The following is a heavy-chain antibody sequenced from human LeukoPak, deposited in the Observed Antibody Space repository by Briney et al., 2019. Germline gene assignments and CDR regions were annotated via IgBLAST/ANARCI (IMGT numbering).Heavy chain of an antibody. CDR1: GYSISSGYY. J-gene: IGHJ4*02. Sequence: SETLSLTCTVSGYSISSGYYWGWIRQPPGKGLEWIGNIYHNGSTDYNPSLKSRVTISVDTSKNQFSLKLSSVTAADTSVYYCATDFWSGTNIIDYWGQGTLVTVSS. CDR3: ATDFWSGTNIIDY. V-gene: IGHV4-38-2*02. CDR2: IYHNGST. D-gene: IGHD3-3*01.